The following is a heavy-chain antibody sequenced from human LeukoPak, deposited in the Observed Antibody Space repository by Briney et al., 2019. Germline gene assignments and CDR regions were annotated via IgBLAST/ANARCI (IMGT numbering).Heavy chain of an antibody. CDR3: ARGPHYYGSEMNDY. J-gene: IGHJ4*02. V-gene: IGHV3-48*01. CDR1: GFTFSSYS. Sequence: GGSLRLSCAASGFTFSSYSMNWVRQAPGKGLEWVSYISSSSSTIYYADSVKGRFTISRDNAKNSLYLQMNSLRAEDTAVYYCARGPHYYGSEMNDYWGQGTLVTVSS. D-gene: IGHD3-10*01. CDR2: ISSSSSTI.